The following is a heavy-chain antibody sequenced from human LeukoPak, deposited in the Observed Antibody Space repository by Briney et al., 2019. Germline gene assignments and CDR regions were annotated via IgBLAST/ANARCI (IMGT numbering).Heavy chain of an antibody. CDR2: IYYSGST. V-gene: IGHV4-39*01. Sequence: KPSETLSLTCTVSGGSISSSNYYWGWIRQPPGKGLEWIGSIYYSGSTYYDPSLKSRVTISVDTSKNQFSLKLSSVTAADTAVYYCARHEVDIVAMIRGGLNNWFDPWGQGTLVTVSS. J-gene: IGHJ5*02. CDR1: GGSISSSNYY. CDR3: ARHEVDIVAMIRGGLNNWFDP. D-gene: IGHD5-12*01.